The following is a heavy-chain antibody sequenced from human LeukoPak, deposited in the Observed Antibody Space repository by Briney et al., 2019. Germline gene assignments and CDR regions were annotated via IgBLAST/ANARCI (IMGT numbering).Heavy chain of an antibody. Sequence: GGSLRPSCAASGFTFSSYGMHWVRQAPGKGLEWVAVIWYDGSNKYYADSVKGRFTISRDNSKNTLYLQMNSLRAEDTAVYYCARDQVTMVRGVINYGMDVWGQGTTVTVSS. J-gene: IGHJ6*02. CDR1: GFTFSSYG. CDR3: ARDQVTMVRGVINYGMDV. D-gene: IGHD3-10*01. CDR2: IWYDGSNK. V-gene: IGHV3-33*01.